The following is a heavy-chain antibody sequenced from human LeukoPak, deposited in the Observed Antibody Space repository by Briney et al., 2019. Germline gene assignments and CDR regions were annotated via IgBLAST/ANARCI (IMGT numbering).Heavy chain of an antibody. Sequence: TGGSLRLSCEASGFTFSSYAMSWVRQAPEKGLDWVSVISGSAHKIRYADSVKGRFTISRDNSENIVYLQMNNLRVEDTAVYYCAGRPTGYSSGYIHWGQGTLVTVSS. CDR2: ISGSAHKI. CDR3: AGRPTGYSSGYIH. J-gene: IGHJ4*02. V-gene: IGHV3-23*01. D-gene: IGHD5-18*01. CDR1: GFTFSSYA.